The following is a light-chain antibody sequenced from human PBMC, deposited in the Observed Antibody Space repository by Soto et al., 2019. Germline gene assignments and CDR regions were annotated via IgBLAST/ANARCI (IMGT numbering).Light chain of an antibody. CDR1: QNIANDY. Sequence: EVALTQSPGPLSLSPGARATLSCRASQNIANDYLTWYQQKPGQAPRVIIYDASTRATGIPDRFSGSGSGTDCTLTISRLEPEDVAVYYCQQYGGSPVTLGQGTRLEIK. CDR2: DAS. CDR3: QQYGGSPVT. V-gene: IGKV3-20*01. J-gene: IGKJ5*01.